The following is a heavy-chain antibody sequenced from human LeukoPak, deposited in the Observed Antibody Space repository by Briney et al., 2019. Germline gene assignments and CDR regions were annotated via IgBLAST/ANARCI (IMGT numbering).Heavy chain of an antibody. CDR1: SGSISSGGYY. Sequence: SQTLSLTCTVSSGSISSGGYYWSWIRQPPGKGPEWIGYIYHSGSTYYNPSLKSRVTISVDRSKNQFSLKLSSVTAADTAVYYCARLWDASFDYWGQGTLVTVSS. D-gene: IGHD3-16*01. V-gene: IGHV4-30-2*01. CDR3: ARLWDASFDY. CDR2: IYHSGST. J-gene: IGHJ4*02.